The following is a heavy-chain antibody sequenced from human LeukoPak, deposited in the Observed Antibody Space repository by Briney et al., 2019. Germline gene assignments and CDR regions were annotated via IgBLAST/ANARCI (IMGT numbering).Heavy chain of an antibody. CDR1: GGSISSSSYY. CDR2: IYYSGST. Sequence: SETLSLTCTVSGGSISSSSYYWGWIRQPPGTGLEWIGSIYYSGSTYYNPSLKSRVTISVDTSKNQFSLKLSSVTAADTAVYYCASTVFGVTYNWFDPWGQGTLVTVSS. V-gene: IGHV4-39*01. CDR3: ASTVFGVTYNWFDP. D-gene: IGHD3-3*01. J-gene: IGHJ5*02.